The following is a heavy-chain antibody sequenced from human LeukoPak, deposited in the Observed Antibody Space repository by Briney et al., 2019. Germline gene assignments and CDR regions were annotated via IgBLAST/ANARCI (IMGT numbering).Heavy chain of an antibody. Sequence: SETLSLTCAVYGGSFSGYYWSWIRQPAGKGLEWIGRIYTSGSTNYNPSLKSRVTMSVDTSKNQFSLKLSSVTAADTAVYYCARDSYCSSTSCYQPWGQGTLVTVSS. CDR3: ARDSYCSSTSCYQP. J-gene: IGHJ5*02. V-gene: IGHV4-59*10. CDR2: IYTSGST. D-gene: IGHD2-2*01. CDR1: GGSFSGYY.